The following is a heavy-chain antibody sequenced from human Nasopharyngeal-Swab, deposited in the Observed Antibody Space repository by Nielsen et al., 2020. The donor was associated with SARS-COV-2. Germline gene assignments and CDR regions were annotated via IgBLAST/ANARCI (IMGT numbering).Heavy chain of an antibody. J-gene: IGHJ3*02. Sequence: WIRQPPGKGLEWGAVISYDGSNKYYADSVKGRFTISRDNSKNTLYLQMNSLRAEDTAVYYCAKLDMVRGVIITSYAFDIWGQGTMVTVSS. CDR2: ISYDGSNK. D-gene: IGHD3-10*01. V-gene: IGHV3-30*18. CDR3: AKLDMVRGVIITSYAFDI.